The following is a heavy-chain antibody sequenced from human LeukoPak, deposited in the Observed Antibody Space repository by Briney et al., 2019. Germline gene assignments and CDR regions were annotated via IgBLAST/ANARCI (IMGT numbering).Heavy chain of an antibody. D-gene: IGHD3-10*01. CDR1: GFTFSSYG. V-gene: IGHV3-33*01. CDR2: IWYDGSNK. Sequence: PGGSLRLSCAASGFTFSSYGMHWVRQAPGKGLEWVAVIWYDGSNKYYADSVKGRFTISRDNSENTLYLQMNSLRAEDTAVYYCARDPGGYYGSGSSDAFDIWGQGTMVTVSS. CDR3: ARDPGGYYGSGSSDAFDI. J-gene: IGHJ3*02.